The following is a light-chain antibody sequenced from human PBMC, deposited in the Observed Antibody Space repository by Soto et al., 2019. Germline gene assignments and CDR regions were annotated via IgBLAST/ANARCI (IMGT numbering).Light chain of an antibody. Sequence: QSALTQPASVPGSPGQSITISCTGTSSDVGGYNYVSWYQQHPGKAPKLMIYDVSNRPSGVSNRFPGSKSGNTASLTISGLQAEDEADYYCSSYTSSSTYVFGTGTKVTVL. V-gene: IGLV2-14*01. CDR2: DVS. J-gene: IGLJ1*01. CDR1: SSDVGGYNY. CDR3: SSYTSSSTYV.